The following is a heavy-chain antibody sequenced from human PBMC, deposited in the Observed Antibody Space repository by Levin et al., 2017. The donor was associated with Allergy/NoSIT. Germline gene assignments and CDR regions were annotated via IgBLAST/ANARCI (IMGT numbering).Heavy chain of an antibody. J-gene: IGHJ6*02. CDR3: AGEPNSPYYYYYGPDV. Sequence: SETLSLTCTVSGGSISSDSYYWAWIRQPPGKGLEWIGSIYYSGSAYYNPSLKTRLTISVDTSKNQFSLRLNSVTAADTAVYYCAGEPNSPYYYYYGPDVWGQGTTVTVSS. D-gene: IGHD2/OR15-2a*01. V-gene: IGHV4-39*07. CDR1: GGSISSDSYY. CDR2: IYYSGSA.